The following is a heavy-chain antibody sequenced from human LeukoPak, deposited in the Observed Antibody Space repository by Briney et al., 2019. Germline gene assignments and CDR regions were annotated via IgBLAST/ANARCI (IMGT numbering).Heavy chain of an antibody. CDR3: ARARYVNSFYAFDS. CDR1: GGSISSYY. J-gene: IGHJ3*02. Sequence: SETLSLTCTVSGGSISSYYWSWIRLPPGKGLEWIGYLSTSGNTNYSPSLKSRVTIFGDTSKNQFFLKLSSVTAADTAVYYCARARYVNSFYAFDSWGQGTLVTVAS. V-gene: IGHV4-4*08. CDR2: LSTSGNT. D-gene: IGHD3-9*01.